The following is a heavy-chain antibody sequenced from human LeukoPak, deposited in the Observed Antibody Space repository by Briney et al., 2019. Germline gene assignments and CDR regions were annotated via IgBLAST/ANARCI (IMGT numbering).Heavy chain of an antibody. CDR1: GFTVSSKF. Sequence: GGSLRLSCAASGFTVSSKFMSWVRQAPAKGLEWVSVMYRDGSTYYAGSVKGRFTISRDNSKNTLYLQMNTLRADDTAVYYCVREWTDDYYDPGKWGQGTLVTVSS. J-gene: IGHJ4*02. D-gene: IGHD3-10*01. CDR3: VREWTDDYYDPGK. CDR2: MYRDGST. V-gene: IGHV3-53*01.